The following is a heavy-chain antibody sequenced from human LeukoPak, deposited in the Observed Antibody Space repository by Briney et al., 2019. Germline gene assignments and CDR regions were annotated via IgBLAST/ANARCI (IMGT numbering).Heavy chain of an antibody. CDR1: GGSFSGYY. CDR2: INHSGST. J-gene: IGHJ4*02. Sequence: PSETLSLTCTVYGGSFSGYYWSWIRQPPGKGLEWIGEINHSGSTNYNPSLKSRVTISVDTSKNQFSLKLSSVTAADTAVYYCARSRKYDFWSGCHTYYFDYWGQGTLVTVSS. CDR3: ARSRKYDFWSGCHTYYFDY. V-gene: IGHV4-34*01. D-gene: IGHD3-3*01.